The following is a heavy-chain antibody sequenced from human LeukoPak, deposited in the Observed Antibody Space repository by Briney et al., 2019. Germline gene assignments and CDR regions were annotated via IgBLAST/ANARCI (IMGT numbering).Heavy chain of an antibody. V-gene: IGHV4-30-2*01. CDR2: IYHSGST. Sequence: SQTLSLTCAVSGGSISSGGYSWSWIRQPPGKGLEWIGEIYHSGSTNYNPSLKSRVTISVDKSKNQFSLKLSSVTAADTAVYYCARDLGGPVVVVARDAFDIWGQGTVVTVSS. J-gene: IGHJ3*02. D-gene: IGHD2-15*01. CDR1: GGSISSGGYS. CDR3: ARDLGGPVVVVARDAFDI.